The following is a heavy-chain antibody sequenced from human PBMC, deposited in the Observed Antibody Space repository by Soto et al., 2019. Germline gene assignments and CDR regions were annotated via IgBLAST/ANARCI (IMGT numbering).Heavy chain of an antibody. CDR3: ARAGQQLVDY. Sequence: QVQLQQWGAGLLKPSETLSLTCAVYGGSFSGYYWSWIRQPPGKGLEWIGEINHSGSTNYNPSLKSRVTISVDTSKNQFSLKLSSVTAADTAVYYCARAGQQLVDYWGQGTLVTVSS. V-gene: IGHV4-34*01. D-gene: IGHD6-13*01. J-gene: IGHJ4*02. CDR1: GGSFSGYY. CDR2: INHSGST.